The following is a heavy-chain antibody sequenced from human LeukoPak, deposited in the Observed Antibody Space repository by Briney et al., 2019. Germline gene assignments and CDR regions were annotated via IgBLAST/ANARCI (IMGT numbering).Heavy chain of an antibody. CDR2: IIPILGIA. CDR1: GGTFSSYA. CDR3: ARSAVVVPTPYWYFDL. V-gene: IGHV1-69*04. Sequence: SVEVSCKASGGTFSSYAISWVRQAPGQGLEWMGRIIPILGIANYAQKFQGRVTITADKSTSTAYMELSSLRSEDTAVYYCARSAVVVPTPYWYFDLWGRGTLVTVSS. J-gene: IGHJ2*01. D-gene: IGHD2-2*01.